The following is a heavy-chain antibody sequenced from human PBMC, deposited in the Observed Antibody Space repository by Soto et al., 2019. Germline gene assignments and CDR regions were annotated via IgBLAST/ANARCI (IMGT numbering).Heavy chain of an antibody. D-gene: IGHD6-19*01. CDR3: SKSRVSSGWPYWYFDL. J-gene: IGHJ2*01. Sequence: EVQLVESGGGLVQPGRSLRLSCAASGFTFDDYAMHWVRQAPGKGLEWVSGISWNSGSIGYEDSVKGRFTISRDNAKNTLYLQMNSLIAEDTALYYCSKSRVSSGWPYWYFDLWGRGTLVTVSS. V-gene: IGHV3-9*01. CDR1: GFTFDDYA. CDR2: ISWNSGSI.